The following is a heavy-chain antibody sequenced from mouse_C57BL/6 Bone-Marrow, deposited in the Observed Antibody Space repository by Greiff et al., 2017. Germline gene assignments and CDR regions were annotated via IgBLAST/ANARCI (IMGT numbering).Heavy chain of an antibody. D-gene: IGHD1-1*02. Sequence: QVQLQQSGAELVRPGTSVKMSCKASGYTFTNYWLGWAKQRPGHGLEWIGDIDHGGGYTNYNEKFNGKATLTADKYSSTAYMQFSSLTSEDSAIYYCARYGAYAMDYWGQGTSVTVAS. CDR2: IDHGGGYT. CDR3: ARYGAYAMDY. J-gene: IGHJ4*01. CDR1: GYTFTNYW. V-gene: IGHV1-63*01.